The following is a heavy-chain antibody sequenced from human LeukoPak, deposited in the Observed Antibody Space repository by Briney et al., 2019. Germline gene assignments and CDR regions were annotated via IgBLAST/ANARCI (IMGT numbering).Heavy chain of an antibody. D-gene: IGHD5-24*01. Sequence: GGSLRLSCTSSEFILSSYAMSWVRQAPGKGLEWVSSISSPGGNTYYADSVKGRFSISRDNSKNLVFLQMNSLRAEDTAVYYCAKTRNGYTTEYLQHWGQGTLVTVSS. V-gene: IGHV3-23*01. CDR3: AKTRNGYTTEYLQH. CDR1: EFILSSYA. CDR2: ISSPGGNT. J-gene: IGHJ1*01.